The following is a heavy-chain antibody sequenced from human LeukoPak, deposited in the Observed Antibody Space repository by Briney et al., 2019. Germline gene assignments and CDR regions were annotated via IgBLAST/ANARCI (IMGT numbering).Heavy chain of an antibody. CDR2: INPNSGGT. CDR1: GYTFTGYY. Sequence: ASVKVSCKASGYTFTGYYMHWVRQAPGQGLEWMGWINPNSGGTNYAQKFQGRVTMTRDTSISTAYMELSRLRSDDTAVYYCARVGAAATSRFYYFDYWGQGTLVTVSS. D-gene: IGHD6-13*01. CDR3: ARVGAAATSRFYYFDY. J-gene: IGHJ4*02. V-gene: IGHV1-2*02.